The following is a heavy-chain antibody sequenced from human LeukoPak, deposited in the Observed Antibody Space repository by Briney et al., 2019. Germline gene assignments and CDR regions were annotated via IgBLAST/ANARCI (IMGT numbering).Heavy chain of an antibody. CDR1: GGSFSGYY. CDR2: INHSGST. J-gene: IGHJ6*02. CDR3: ARDPRRGGSGYYIPYYYYGMDV. V-gene: IGHV4-34*01. D-gene: IGHD3-22*01. Sequence: PSETLSLTCAVYGGSFSGYYWSWIRQPPGKGLEWIGEINHSGSTNYNPSHKSRVTISVDTSKNQFSLKLSSVTAADTAVYYCARDPRRGGSGYYIPYYYYGMDVWGQGTTVTVSS.